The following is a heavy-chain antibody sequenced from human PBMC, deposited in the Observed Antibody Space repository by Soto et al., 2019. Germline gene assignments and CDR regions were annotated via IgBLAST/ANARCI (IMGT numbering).Heavy chain of an antibody. V-gene: IGHV1-46*01. Sequence: QVQLVQSGAEVKKPGASVKVSFKASGYTFINYYVHWMRQVPGQGPGWMGIINPLSGNTTYAQQFQGRGVMTRYTSTTTVYMELSSLRSEDTAVYYCARENRGYDGAHFDSGGQGTLVTVSS. CDR1: GYTFINYY. CDR2: INPLSGNT. J-gene: IGHJ4*02. CDR3: ARENRGYDGAHFDS. D-gene: IGHD3-3*01.